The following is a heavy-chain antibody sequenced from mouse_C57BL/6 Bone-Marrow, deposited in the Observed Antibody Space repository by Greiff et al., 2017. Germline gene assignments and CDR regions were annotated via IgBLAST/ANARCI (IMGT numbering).Heavy chain of an antibody. Sequence: QVQLQQSGAELVRPGASVTLSCKASGYTFTDYEMHWVKQTPVHGLEWIGAIDPETGGTAYNQKFKGKAILTADKSSSTAYMELRSRTSEDSAVYYGTRTPITTVVATDWYFDVWGTGTTVTVSS. CDR1: GYTFTDYE. CDR2: IDPETGGT. J-gene: IGHJ1*03. D-gene: IGHD1-1*01. V-gene: IGHV1-15*01. CDR3: TRTPITTVVATDWYFDV.